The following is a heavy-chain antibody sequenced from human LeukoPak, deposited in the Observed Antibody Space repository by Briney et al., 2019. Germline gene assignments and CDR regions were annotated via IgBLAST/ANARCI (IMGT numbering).Heavy chain of an antibody. V-gene: IGHV1-2*02. CDR3: TREARAGNWFDP. CDR2: INPASGGT. Sequence: ASVKVSCKASGYTFTDYYIHWGPQAPGQRLEWGGWINPASGGTNYAQNFQGRVTMTRDTSISTVYMELSRLRSDDTAVFYCTREARAGNWFDPWGQGTLVTVSS. J-gene: IGHJ5*02. CDR1: GYTFTDYY.